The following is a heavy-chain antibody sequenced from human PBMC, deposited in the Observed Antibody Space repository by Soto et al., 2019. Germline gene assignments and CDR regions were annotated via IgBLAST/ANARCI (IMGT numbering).Heavy chain of an antibody. Sequence: LSLTCAVYGGSFSGYYWIWIRQPPGKGLEWIGEINHSGSTNYNPSLKSRVTISVDTSKNQFSLKLSSVTAADTAVYYCAMQYYYDXSGYTPSANYYYYGMDVWGQGTTVTVSS. V-gene: IGHV4-34*01. CDR1: GGSFSGYY. D-gene: IGHD3-22*01. CDR3: AMQYYYDXSGYTPSANYYYYGMDV. J-gene: IGHJ6*02. CDR2: INHSGST.